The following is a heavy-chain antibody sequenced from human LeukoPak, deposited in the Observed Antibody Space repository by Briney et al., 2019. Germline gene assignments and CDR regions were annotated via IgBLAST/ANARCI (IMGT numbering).Heavy chain of an antibody. Sequence: PSETLPLTCTVSGGSINNYYWSWIRQPPGKGLEWIGRIYTSGSTNYNPSLKSRVTMSVDTSKNQFPLRLSSVTAADTAVYYCARDSRYDFWSGYSVDYYYGMDVWGQGTTVTVSS. CDR2: IYTSGST. CDR3: ARDSRYDFWSGYSVDYYYGMDV. D-gene: IGHD3-3*01. V-gene: IGHV4-4*07. CDR1: GGSINNYY. J-gene: IGHJ6*02.